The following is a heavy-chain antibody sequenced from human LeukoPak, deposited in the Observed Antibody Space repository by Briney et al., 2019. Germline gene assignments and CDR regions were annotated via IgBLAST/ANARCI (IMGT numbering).Heavy chain of an antibody. J-gene: IGHJ6*03. CDR3: AKTGSFGVSYYYMDV. CDR1: GFTFSSYA. CDR2: ISGSGGDT. V-gene: IGHV3-23*01. Sequence: KTGGSLRLSCAASGFTFSSYAMSWVRQAPGRGLEWVSTISGSGGDTYYADSVKGRFTISRDNSKTTLYLQMNSLRAEATAVYYCAKTGSFGVSYYYMDVWGKGTTVTVSS. D-gene: IGHD3-3*02.